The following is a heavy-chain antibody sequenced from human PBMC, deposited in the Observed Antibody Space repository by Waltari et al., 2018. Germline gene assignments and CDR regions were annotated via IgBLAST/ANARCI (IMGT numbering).Heavy chain of an antibody. Sequence: QVQLVQSGAEVKKPGSSVKVSCKASGGTFSSYAISWVRQAPGQGLEWMGRIIPILGIANYAQKFQGRVTITADKSTSTAYMELSSLRSEDTAVYYCARDQHPIVGVSMGGFDYWGQGTLVTVSS. V-gene: IGHV1-69*04. CDR1: GGTFSSYA. CDR2: IIPILGIA. D-gene: IGHD1-26*01. J-gene: IGHJ4*02. CDR3: ARDQHPIVGVSMGGFDY.